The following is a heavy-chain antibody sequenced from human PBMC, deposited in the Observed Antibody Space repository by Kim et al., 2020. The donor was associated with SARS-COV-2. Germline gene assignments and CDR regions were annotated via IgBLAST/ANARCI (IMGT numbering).Heavy chain of an antibody. CDR2: IYPGDSDT. CDR1: GYSFTSYW. Sequence: GESLKISCKGSGYSFTSYWIGWVRQMPGKGLEWMGIIYPGDSDTRYSPSFQGQVTISADKSISTAYLQWSSLKASDTAMYYCARANTYYYDSSGYRHFDYWGQGTLVTVSS. D-gene: IGHD3-22*01. CDR3: ARANTYYYDSSGYRHFDY. V-gene: IGHV5-51*01. J-gene: IGHJ4*02.